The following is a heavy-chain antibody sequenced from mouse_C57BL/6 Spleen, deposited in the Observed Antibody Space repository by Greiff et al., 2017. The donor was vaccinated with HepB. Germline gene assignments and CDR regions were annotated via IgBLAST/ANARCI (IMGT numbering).Heavy chain of an antibody. CDR2: IDPSDSYT. CDR3: ESPHYYGSSYYAMDY. D-gene: IGHD1-1*01. CDR1: GYTFTSYW. Sequence: QVQLQQPGAELVRPGTSVKLSCKASGYTFTSYWMHWVKQRPGQGLEWIGVIDPSDSYTNYNQKFKGKATLTVDTSSSTAYMQLSSLTSEDSAVYYCESPHYYGSSYYAMDYWGQGTSVTVSS. J-gene: IGHJ4*01. V-gene: IGHV1-59*01.